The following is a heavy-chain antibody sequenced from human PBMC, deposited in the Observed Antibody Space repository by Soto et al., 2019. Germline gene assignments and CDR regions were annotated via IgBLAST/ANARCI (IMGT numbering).Heavy chain of an antibody. V-gene: IGHV4-4*02. CDR2: IYHSGST. D-gene: IGHD3-10*01. Sequence: SETLSLTCAVSGGSINSRYWWSWVRQSPGKGLKWIGEIYHSGSTNYNPSLKSRVTISVDKSKNQFSLNLSSVTAADTAVYYCARDQNGSGNYYTRYFDYWGQGTLVTVS. CDR1: GGSINSRYW. CDR3: ARDQNGSGNYYTRYFDY. J-gene: IGHJ4*02.